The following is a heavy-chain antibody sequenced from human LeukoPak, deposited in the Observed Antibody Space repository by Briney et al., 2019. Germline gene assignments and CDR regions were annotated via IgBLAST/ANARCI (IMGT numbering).Heavy chain of an antibody. Sequence: SETLSLTCTVSGGSISSSSYYWGWIRQPPGKGLEWIGSIYYSGSTYYNPSLKSRVTISVDTSKNQFSLKLSSVTAADTAVYYCARNNDYGDYVVRWFDPWGQGTLVTVSS. CDR1: GGSISSSSYY. J-gene: IGHJ5*02. D-gene: IGHD4-17*01. V-gene: IGHV4-39*01. CDR2: IYYSGST. CDR3: ARNNDYGDYVVRWFDP.